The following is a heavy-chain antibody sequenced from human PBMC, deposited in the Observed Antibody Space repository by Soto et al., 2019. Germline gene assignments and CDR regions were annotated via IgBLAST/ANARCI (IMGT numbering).Heavy chain of an antibody. CDR3: ARWYSSSSLYYFDY. V-gene: IGHV1-69*01. Sequence: QVQLVQSGAEVQKPGSSVKVSCKASGGTFSSYAISWVRQAPGQGLEWMGGIIPIFGTANYAQKFQGRVTITADESTSTAYMELSSLRSEDTAVYYCARWYSSSSLYYFDYWGQGTLVTVSS. CDR2: IIPIFGTA. J-gene: IGHJ4*02. CDR1: GGTFSSYA. D-gene: IGHD6-6*01.